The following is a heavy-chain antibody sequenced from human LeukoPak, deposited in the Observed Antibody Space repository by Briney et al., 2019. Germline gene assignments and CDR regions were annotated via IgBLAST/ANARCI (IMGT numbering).Heavy chain of an antibody. CDR2: IYYSGST. CDR1: GGSISSGGYY. CDR3: ARDQRDDSSGYYGGNWFDP. J-gene: IGHJ5*02. Sequence: SQTLSLTCTVSGGSISSGGYYWRWIRQHPGKGLEWIGYIYYSGSTYYNPSLKSRVTISVDTSKNQFSLKLSSVTAADTAVYYCARDQRDDSSGYYGGNWFDPWGQGTLVTVSS. D-gene: IGHD3-22*01. V-gene: IGHV4-31*03.